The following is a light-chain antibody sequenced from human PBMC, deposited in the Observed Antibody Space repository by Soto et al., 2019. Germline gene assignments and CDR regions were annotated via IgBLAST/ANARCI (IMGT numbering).Light chain of an antibody. CDR1: QSINNW. Sequence: DIQMTQSPSTLSASVGDRVTITCRASQSINNWLAWYQQKPGKAPKLLVYQASSLEDGVPSRFSGSGSGTEFTLTISSQQPDDFANYYCQQYNNYWTFGQGTKVEIK. J-gene: IGKJ1*01. V-gene: IGKV1-5*03. CDR2: QAS. CDR3: QQYNNYWT.